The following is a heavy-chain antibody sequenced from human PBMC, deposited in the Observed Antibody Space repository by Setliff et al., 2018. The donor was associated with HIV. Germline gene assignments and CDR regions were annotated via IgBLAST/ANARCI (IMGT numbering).Heavy chain of an antibody. CDR1: GGSISSSSYY. J-gene: IGHJ4*02. CDR3: ASYRKAERWLQLGGNFDY. Sequence: SETLSLTCTVSGGSISSSSYYWGWIRQPPGKGLEWIGSIYYSGSTYYNPSLKSRVTISVDTSKDQFSLKLSSVTAADTAVYYCASYRKAERWLQLGGNFDYWGQGTLVTVSS. V-gene: IGHV4-39*01. CDR2: IYYSGST. D-gene: IGHD5-12*01.